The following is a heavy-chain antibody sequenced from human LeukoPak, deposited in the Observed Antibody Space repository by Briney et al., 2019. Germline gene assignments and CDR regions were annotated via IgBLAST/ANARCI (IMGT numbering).Heavy chain of an antibody. CDR1: GGSISSYY. D-gene: IGHD5-18*01. CDR3: ARENGYRYDY. Sequence: SETLSLTCTVSGGSISSYYWNWIRQPPGKGLEWIGSIYYSGSTNYNPSLKSRVTISVDTSKNQFSLKLSSVTAADTALYYCARENGYRYDYWGQGTLVTVSS. CDR2: IYYSGST. V-gene: IGHV4-59*01. J-gene: IGHJ4*02.